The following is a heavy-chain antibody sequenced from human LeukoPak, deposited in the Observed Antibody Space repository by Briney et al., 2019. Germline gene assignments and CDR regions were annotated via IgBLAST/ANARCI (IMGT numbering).Heavy chain of an antibody. Sequence: ASVKVSCKASGGTFSSYAISWVRQAPGQGLEWMGWISAYNGNTNYAQKLQGRVTMTTDTSTSTAYMELRSLRSDDTAVYYCARAVVAAADADYWGQGTLVTVSS. CDR2: ISAYNGNT. CDR3: ARAVVAAADADY. V-gene: IGHV1-18*01. D-gene: IGHD2-15*01. J-gene: IGHJ4*02. CDR1: GGTFSSYA.